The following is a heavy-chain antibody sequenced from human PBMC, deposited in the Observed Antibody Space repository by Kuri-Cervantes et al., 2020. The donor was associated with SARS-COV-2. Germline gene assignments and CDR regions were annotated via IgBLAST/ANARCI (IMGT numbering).Heavy chain of an antibody. J-gene: IGHJ4*02. V-gene: IGHV3-11*05. CDR1: GSTFSDYY. CDR3: ARGWRYYDSSGYYYYFDY. Sequence: GESLKISCAASGSTFSDYYMSWIRQAPGKGLEWVSSISSSSSYIYYADSVKGRFTISRDNAKNSLYLQMNSLRAEDTALYYCARGWRYYDSSGYYYYFDYWGQGTLVTVSS. D-gene: IGHD3-22*01. CDR2: ISSSSSYI.